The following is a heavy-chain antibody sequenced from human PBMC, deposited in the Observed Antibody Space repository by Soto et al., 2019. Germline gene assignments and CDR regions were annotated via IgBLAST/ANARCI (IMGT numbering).Heavy chain of an antibody. D-gene: IGHD6-19*01. J-gene: IGHJ4*02. V-gene: IGHV1-69*13. CDR3: ARSGAYSSGWYYFDY. Sequence: GASVKVSCKASGGTFSSYAISWVRQAPGQGLEWMGGIIPIFGTANYAQKFQGRVTITADESTSTAYMELSSLRSEDTAVYYCARSGAYSSGWYYFDYWGQGTLVTVSS. CDR2: IIPIFGTA. CDR1: GGTFSSYA.